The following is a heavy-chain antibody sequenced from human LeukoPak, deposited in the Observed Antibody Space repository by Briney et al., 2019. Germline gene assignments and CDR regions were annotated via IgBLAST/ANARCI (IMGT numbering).Heavy chain of an antibody. D-gene: IGHD3-10*01. V-gene: IGHV1-18*04. CDR3: ARGDTSLWFGGTRYYYMDV. Sequence: ASVKVSCKPSGYTFTGYYIHWVRQAPGQGLEWMGWISAYNGNTNYAQKLQGRVTMTTDTSTSTAYMELRSLRSDDTAVYYCARGDTSLWFGGTRYYYMDVWGKGTTVTISS. CDR2: ISAYNGNT. CDR1: GYTFTGYY. J-gene: IGHJ6*03.